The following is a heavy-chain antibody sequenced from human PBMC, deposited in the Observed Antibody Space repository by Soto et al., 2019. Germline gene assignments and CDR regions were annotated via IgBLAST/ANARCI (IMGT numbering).Heavy chain of an antibody. CDR1: GFTFSSYG. Sequence: QVQLVESGGGVVQPGRSLRLSCAASGFTFSSYGMHWVRQAPGKGLEWVAVIWYDGSNKYYADSVKGRFTISRDNSKNTLYLQMNSLRAEDTAVYYCARDGGMGGRNWFDPWGQGTLVTVSS. J-gene: IGHJ5*02. V-gene: IGHV3-33*01. CDR2: IWYDGSNK. CDR3: ARDGGMGGRNWFDP. D-gene: IGHD2-15*01.